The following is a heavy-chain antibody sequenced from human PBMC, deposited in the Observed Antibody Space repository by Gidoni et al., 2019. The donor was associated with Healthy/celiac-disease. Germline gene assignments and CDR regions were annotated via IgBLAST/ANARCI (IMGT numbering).Heavy chain of an antibody. D-gene: IGHD2-15*01. CDR2: IYWDDDK. CDR1: GFSLSPSGVG. Sequence: QITLKESGPTLVKPTQTLTLTCTFSGFSLSPSGVGVGWIRQPPGKALEWLALIYWDDDKRYSPSLKSMLTITKDTSKNQVVLTMTNMDPVDTATYYCAHYCSGVSCYSMPFDYWGQGTLVTVSS. CDR3: AHYCSGVSCYSMPFDY. J-gene: IGHJ4*02. V-gene: IGHV2-5*02.